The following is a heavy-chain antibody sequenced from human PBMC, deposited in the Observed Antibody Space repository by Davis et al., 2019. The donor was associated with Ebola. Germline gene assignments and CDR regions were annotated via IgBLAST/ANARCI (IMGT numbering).Heavy chain of an antibody. D-gene: IGHD2-15*01. V-gene: IGHV3-9*01. CDR1: GFTFDDYA. Sequence: SLKISCAASGFTFDDYAMHWVRQAPGKGLEWVSGISWNSGSIGYADSVKGRFTISRDNAKNSLYLQMNSLRAEDTALYYCAKDIGGSSGGSGRRFYYFDYWGQGTLVTVSS. CDR3: AKDIGGSSGGSGRRFYYFDY. J-gene: IGHJ4*02. CDR2: ISWNSGSI.